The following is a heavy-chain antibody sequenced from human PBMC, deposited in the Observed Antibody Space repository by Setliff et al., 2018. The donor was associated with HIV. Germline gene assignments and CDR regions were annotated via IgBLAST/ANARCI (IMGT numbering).Heavy chain of an antibody. V-gene: IGHV4-39*01. CDR3: VRLTGISSGWYGGGYYFDY. Sequence: PSETLSLTCTVSGGSINSNSYYWAWIRQPPGRGLEWIGSIYYSGSTYYNPSLKSRVTISPDTPKIQFSLKLSSVTAADTAVYYCVRLTGISSGWYGGGYYFDYWGRGTLVTVSS. CDR1: GGSINSNSYY. CDR2: IYYSGST. D-gene: IGHD6-19*01. J-gene: IGHJ4*02.